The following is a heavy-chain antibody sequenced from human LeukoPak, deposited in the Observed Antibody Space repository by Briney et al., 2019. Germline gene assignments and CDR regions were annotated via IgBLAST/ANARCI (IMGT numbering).Heavy chain of an antibody. CDR1: GFTFSSYA. CDR3: ARGAGGYCSGGSCYSESDY. D-gene: IGHD2-15*01. Sequence: PGRSLRLSCAASGFTFSSYAMHWVRLAPGKGLEWVAVISYDGSNKYYADSVKGRFTISRDNSKNTLYLQMNSLRAEDTAVYYCARGAGGYCSGGSCYSESDYWGQGTLVTVSS. V-gene: IGHV3-30-3*01. J-gene: IGHJ4*02. CDR2: ISYDGSNK.